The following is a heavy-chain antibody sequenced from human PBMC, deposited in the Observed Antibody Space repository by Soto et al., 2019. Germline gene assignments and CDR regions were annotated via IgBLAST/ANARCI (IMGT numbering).Heavy chain of an antibody. CDR1: GYTFTSYA. Sequence: QVQLVQSGTEVKKPGASVKVSCKASGYTFTSYAIIWVRQAPGQGLEWMGWINPYNGNTNYAQKLQGRVTMSTDTSTSTAYMELRSLRSDDTAVYYCARDTAMALPDAWGQGTLVNVSS. J-gene: IGHJ4*02. CDR2: INPYNGNT. CDR3: ARDTAMALPDA. V-gene: IGHV1-18*01. D-gene: IGHD5-18*01.